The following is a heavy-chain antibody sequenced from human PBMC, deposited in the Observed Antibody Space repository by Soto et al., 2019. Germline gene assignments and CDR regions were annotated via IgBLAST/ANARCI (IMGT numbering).Heavy chain of an antibody. CDR3: ATEVPKDESSDSSLDY. V-gene: IGHV6-1*01. J-gene: IGHJ4*02. CDR2: TYYRSKWYN. CDR1: GDSGSGIRVV. Sequence: SHIFSQICGISGDSGSGIRVVSNWIRQSPSGSLDWLGRTYYRSKWYNDYAVYVKSRITVTTDTSKNKFSLNLKSVTPEDPAVYYCATEVPKDESSDSSLDYWAQGVLVTV. D-gene: IGHD6-19*01.